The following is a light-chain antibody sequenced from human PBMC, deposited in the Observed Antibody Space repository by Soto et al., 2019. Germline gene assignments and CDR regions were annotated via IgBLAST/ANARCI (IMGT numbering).Light chain of an antibody. CDR2: TAS. CDR1: QDIITW. CDR3: QQTDSFTIT. Sequence: DIQMTQSPSSVTASVGDRVTITCRASQDIITWLAWYQQKPGKAPNLLIYTASNLPSGVLSRFSGSGSGTHFTLTISSLQPEDFGTYYCQQTDSFTITFGQGTRLEIK. V-gene: IGKV1-12*01. J-gene: IGKJ5*01.